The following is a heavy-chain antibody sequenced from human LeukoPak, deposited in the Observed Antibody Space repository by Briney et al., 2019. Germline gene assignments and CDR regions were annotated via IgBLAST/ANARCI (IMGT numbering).Heavy chain of an antibody. Sequence: SETLSLTCTVSGGSISSSSYYWGWIRQPPGKGLEWIGSIYYSGSTYYNPSLKSRVTISVDTSKNHFSLKLTSVTAADTAVYYCAYNRNFALDNWGQGTLVTVSS. CDR3: AYNRNFALDN. D-gene: IGHD1-14*01. V-gene: IGHV4-39*02. J-gene: IGHJ4*02. CDR2: IYYSGST. CDR1: GGSISSSSYY.